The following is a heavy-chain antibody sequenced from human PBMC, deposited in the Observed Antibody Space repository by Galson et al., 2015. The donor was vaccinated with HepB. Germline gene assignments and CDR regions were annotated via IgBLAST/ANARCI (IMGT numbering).Heavy chain of an antibody. D-gene: IGHD3-16*01. J-gene: IGHJ2*01. CDR1: GFAFSDYY. CDR2: ISSSSSYT. V-gene: IGHV3-11*06. CDR3: SKQGRTFPL. Sequence: SLRFSCAASGFAFSDYYMSWIRQAPGKGLEWVSYISSSSSYTNYADSVKGRFTISRDNAKNSLYLQMNSLRAEDTAVYFCSKQGRTFPLWGRGTLVTVSS.